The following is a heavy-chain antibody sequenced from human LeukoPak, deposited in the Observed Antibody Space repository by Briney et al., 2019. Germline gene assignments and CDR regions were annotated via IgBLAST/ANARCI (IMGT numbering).Heavy chain of an antibody. J-gene: IGHJ4*02. CDR2: ISWNSVSI. CDR1: GFTFDDYA. D-gene: IGHD4-17*01. CDR3: AKSLSTVTTVDY. V-gene: IGHV3-9*01. Sequence: PGGSLGLSCAASGFTFDDYAMHWVRQPPGKGLEWVSGISWNSVSIGYADSVKGRFTISRDNAKNSLYLQMNSLRTEDTALYYCAKSLSTVTTVDYWGQGTLVTVSS.